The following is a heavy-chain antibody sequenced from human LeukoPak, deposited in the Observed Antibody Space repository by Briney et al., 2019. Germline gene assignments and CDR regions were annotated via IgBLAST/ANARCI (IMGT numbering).Heavy chain of an antibody. CDR2: INSGADDI. CDR1: GFTFSLYA. V-gene: IGHV3-48*04. CDR3: ARDTIQPGLIDD. Sequence: RPGGSLRLSCAAYGFTFSLYAFKSVRQARGKGMGWDAYINSGADDIHYAASVRGRFTISRDDAPNTLYLQLSSLRAEDTAVYYCARDTIQPGLIDDWGQGTLVTVSS. D-gene: IGHD2-2*01. J-gene: IGHJ4*02.